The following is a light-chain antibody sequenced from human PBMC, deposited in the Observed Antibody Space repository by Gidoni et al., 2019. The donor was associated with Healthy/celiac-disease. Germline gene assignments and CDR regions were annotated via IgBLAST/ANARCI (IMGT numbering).Light chain of an antibody. J-gene: IGKJ1*01. Sequence: EIVMTQSPATLSVSPGERATLSCRASQSVSSNLAWYQQKPGQAPRLLIYGASTRATGIPARFSGSGSGTEFTLTISSLQSEDFAGYYCQHQGTFXXXTKVEIK. CDR3: QHQGT. CDR1: QSVSSN. CDR2: GAS. V-gene: IGKV3-15*01.